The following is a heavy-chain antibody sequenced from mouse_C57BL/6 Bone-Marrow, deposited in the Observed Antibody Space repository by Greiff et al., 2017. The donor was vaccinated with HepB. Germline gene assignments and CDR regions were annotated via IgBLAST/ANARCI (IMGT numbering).Heavy chain of an antibody. CDR2: IYPRSGNT. Sequence: VQVVESGAELARPGASVKLSCKASGYTFTSYGISWVKQRTGQGLEWIGEIYPRSGNTYYNEKFKGKATLTADKSSSTAYMELRSLTSEDSAVYFCARYCRGFAYWGQGTLVTVSA. CDR1: GYTFTSYG. CDR3: ARYCRGFAY. J-gene: IGHJ3*01. V-gene: IGHV1-81*01.